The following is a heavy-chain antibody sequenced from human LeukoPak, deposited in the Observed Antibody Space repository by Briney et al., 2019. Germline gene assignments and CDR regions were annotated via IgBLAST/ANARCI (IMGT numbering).Heavy chain of an antibody. CDR3: TRLRAVGTESYFYYGLDV. CDR1: GFTLSTYG. D-gene: IGHD1-1*01. CDR2: ISRSGVNT. J-gene: IGHJ6*02. V-gene: IGHV3-23*01. Sequence: GGSLRLSCAASGFTLSTYGMSWVRQAPGKGLEWVSTISRSGVNTYYLDSVKGRFTISRDNSKNTLYLQMNSLRAEDTAVYYCTRLRAVGTESYFYYGLDVWGQGTTVTVSS.